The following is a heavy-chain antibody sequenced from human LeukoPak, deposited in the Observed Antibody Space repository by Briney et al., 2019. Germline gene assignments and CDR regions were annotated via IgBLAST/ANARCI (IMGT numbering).Heavy chain of an antibody. CDR1: GYTLSGYY. V-gene: IGHV1-2*02. J-gene: IGHJ4*02. D-gene: IGHD2-2*01. CDR3: ARSEDIVVVPAPIFDY. Sequence: GASVKVSCKASGYTLSGYYMHWVRQAPGQGLEWMGWINPNSGGTNYAQKFQGRVTMTRDTSISTAYMELSSLRSEDTAVYYCARSEDIVVVPAPIFDYWGQGTLVTVSS. CDR2: INPNSGGT.